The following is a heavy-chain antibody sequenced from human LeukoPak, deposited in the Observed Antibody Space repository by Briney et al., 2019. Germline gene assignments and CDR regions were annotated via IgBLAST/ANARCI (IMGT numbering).Heavy chain of an antibody. CDR1: GFTFSSYS. CDR3: ASEMIVVVSRGSVGY. V-gene: IGHV3-21*01. CDR2: ISSSSSYI. J-gene: IGHJ4*02. D-gene: IGHD3-22*01. Sequence: GGSLRLSCAASGFTFSSYSMNWVRQAPGKGLEWVSSISSSSSYIYYADSVKGRFTISRDNAKNSLYLQMNSLRAEDTAVYYCASEMIVVVSRGSVGYWGQGTLVTVSS.